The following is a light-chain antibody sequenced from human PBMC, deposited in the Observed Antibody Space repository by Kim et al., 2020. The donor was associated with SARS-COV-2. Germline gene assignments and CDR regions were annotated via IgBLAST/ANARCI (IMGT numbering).Light chain of an antibody. CDR3: LLTHSGVGV. CDR1: TGAVTSGHY. V-gene: IGLV7-46*01. J-gene: IGLJ3*02. Sequence: PGGTVTLTCGSSTGAVTSGHYPFWFQQKPGKAPRTLIYGSSSKLSWTPARFAGSVLGGKAALTLSGAQPEDEAEYYGLLTHSGVGVIGGGTQLTVL. CDR2: GSS.